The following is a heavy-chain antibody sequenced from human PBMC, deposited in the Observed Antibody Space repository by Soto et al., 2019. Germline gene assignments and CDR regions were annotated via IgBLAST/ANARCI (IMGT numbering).Heavy chain of an antibody. CDR2: IYYSRST. CDR3: ASAASLYSGILTGFKDFDY. V-gene: IGHV4-39*07. J-gene: IGHJ4*02. Sequence: PSETLSLTCTVSGGSISSSSYYWGWIRQPPGKELEWIGSIYYSRSTNYNPSLKSRVTISVDTSKNQFSLKLCSVTAADTAVYYCASAASLYSGILTGFKDFDYWGQGTLVTVS. D-gene: IGHD3-9*01. CDR1: GGSISSSSYY.